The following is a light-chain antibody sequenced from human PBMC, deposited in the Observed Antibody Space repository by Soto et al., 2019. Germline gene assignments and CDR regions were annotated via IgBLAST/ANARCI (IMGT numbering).Light chain of an antibody. CDR2: EVS. CDR3: SSYTGSSPYV. CDR1: SSDVGGYNY. V-gene: IGLV2-14*01. J-gene: IGLJ1*01. Sequence: QSALTQPASASGSPGQSVTISCTGTSSDVGGYNYVSWYQHHPGKAPKLMIYEVSNRPSGVSDRFSGSKSANTASLTVSGLQAEDEADYYCSSYTGSSPYVFGTGTKLTVL.